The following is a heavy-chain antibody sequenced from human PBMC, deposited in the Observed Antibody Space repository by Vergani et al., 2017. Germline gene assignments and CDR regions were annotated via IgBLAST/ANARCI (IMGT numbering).Heavy chain of an antibody. D-gene: IGHD4-17*01. CDR3: AKIEYGDYVSSYY. CDR1: GFTFSSYA. V-gene: IGHV3-23*01. J-gene: IGHJ4*02. Sequence: EVQLLESGGGLVQPGGSLRLSCAASGFTFSSYAMSWVRQAPGKGLEWVSAISGSGGSTYYADSVKGRFTISRDNSKNTLYLQMNSLRAENTAVYYCAKIEYGDYVSSYYWGQGTLVTVSS. CDR2: ISGSGGST.